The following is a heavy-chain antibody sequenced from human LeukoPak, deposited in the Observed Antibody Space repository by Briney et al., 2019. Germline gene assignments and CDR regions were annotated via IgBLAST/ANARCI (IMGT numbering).Heavy chain of an antibody. CDR3: AREQQLVRGD. Sequence: ASVKVSCKASGYTFTSYDINWVRQATGQGLEWMGWMNPNSGNTGYAQKFQGRVTMTRSTSISTAYMELSRLRSDDTAVYYCAREQQLVRGDWGQGTLVTVSS. J-gene: IGHJ4*02. CDR1: GYTFTSYD. D-gene: IGHD6-13*01. V-gene: IGHV1-8*01. CDR2: MNPNSGNT.